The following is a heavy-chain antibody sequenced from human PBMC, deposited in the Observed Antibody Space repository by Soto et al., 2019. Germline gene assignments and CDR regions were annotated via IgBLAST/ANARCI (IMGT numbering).Heavy chain of an antibody. V-gene: IGHV4-4*02. Sequence: QVQLQESGPGLVKPSGTLSLTCAVSGGSISSSNWWSWVRQPTGKGLEWIGEIYHSGSTNYNPSLKSRVTISVDKSKNQVSLKLSSVTAADTAVYYCARGLAVTARLYYYGMDVWGQGTTVTVSS. D-gene: IGHD2-21*02. CDR1: GGSISSSNW. CDR2: IYHSGST. CDR3: ARGLAVTARLYYYGMDV. J-gene: IGHJ6*02.